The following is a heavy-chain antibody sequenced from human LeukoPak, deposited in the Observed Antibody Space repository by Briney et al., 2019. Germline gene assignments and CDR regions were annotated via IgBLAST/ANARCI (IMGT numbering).Heavy chain of an antibody. CDR1: GFTFDDYA. J-gene: IGHJ4*02. D-gene: IGHD3-22*01. CDR3: AGVGYYYDSSGYSDY. Sequence: GRSLRLSCAASGFTFDDYAMHWVRQAPGKGLEWVSGISWNSGSIGYADSVKGRFTISRDNAKNSLYLQMNSLRAEDTALCYCAGVGYYYDSSGYSDYWGQGTLVTVSS. CDR2: ISWNSGSI. V-gene: IGHV3-9*01.